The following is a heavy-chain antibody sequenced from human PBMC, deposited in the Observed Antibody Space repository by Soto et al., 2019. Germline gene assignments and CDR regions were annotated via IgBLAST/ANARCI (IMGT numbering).Heavy chain of an antibody. CDR2: FYYSGST. CDR1: GDSISTNSYS. V-gene: IGHV4-39*01. D-gene: IGHD7-27*01. CDR3: ARRWGRTFDY. Sequence: SETLSLTCTVSGDSISTNSYSWGRIRQPPGQGLEWIGHFYYSGSTNYNPSLKSRLTVSVDTSKNQFSLKLSSVTAADTAVYYCARRWGRTFDYWGQGTLVTV. J-gene: IGHJ4*02.